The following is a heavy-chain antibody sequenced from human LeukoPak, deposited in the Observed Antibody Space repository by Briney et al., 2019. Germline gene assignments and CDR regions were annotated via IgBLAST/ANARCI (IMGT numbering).Heavy chain of an antibody. D-gene: IGHD5-18*01. V-gene: IGHV1-8*01. Sequence: ASVKVSCKASGYTFTSYDINWVRQATGQGLEWMGWMNPNSGNTGYAQKFQGRVTMTRNTSISTAYMELSSLRSEDTAVYYCARGLDVVDTAMVGLYYYGMDVWGQGTTVTVSS. J-gene: IGHJ6*02. CDR2: MNPNSGNT. CDR1: GYTFTSYD. CDR3: ARGLDVVDTAMVGLYYYGMDV.